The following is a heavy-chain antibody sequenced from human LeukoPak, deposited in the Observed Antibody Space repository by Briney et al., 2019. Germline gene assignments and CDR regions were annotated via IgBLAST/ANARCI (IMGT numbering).Heavy chain of an antibody. CDR1: GFTFDDYA. J-gene: IGHJ5*02. D-gene: IGHD2-2*01. V-gene: IGHV3-9*01. CDR2: ISWNSGSI. Sequence: PGRSLRFSCAASGFTFDDYAMHWVRQAPGKGLEWVSGISWNSGSIGYADSVKGRFTISRDNAKNSLYLQMNSLRAEDTALYYCAKDMQYQLLLGWFDPWGQGTLVTVSS. CDR3: AKDMQYQLLLGWFDP.